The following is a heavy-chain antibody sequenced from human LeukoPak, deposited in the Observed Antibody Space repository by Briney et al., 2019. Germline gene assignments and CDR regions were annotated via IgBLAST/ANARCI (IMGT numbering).Heavy chain of an antibody. CDR1: GFTFSSDW. Sequence: GGSLRLSCAASGFTFSSDWMIWLRQAPEKGLEWVANIKEDGSATYYVDSVKGRFTISRDNAKNSLYLQLNSLRVEDTAVYYCARGGTQSPIDWGPGTLVTVSS. V-gene: IGHV3-7*01. J-gene: IGHJ4*02. CDR2: IKEDGSAT. CDR3: ARGGTQSPID. D-gene: IGHD2/OR15-2a*01.